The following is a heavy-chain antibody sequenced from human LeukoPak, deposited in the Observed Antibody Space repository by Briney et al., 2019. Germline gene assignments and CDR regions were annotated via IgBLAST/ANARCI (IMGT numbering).Heavy chain of an antibody. V-gene: IGHV3-7*01. J-gene: IGHJ4*02. CDR1: GFTFSNYW. D-gene: IGHD4-23*01. CDR2: IRQRGSDK. CDR3: ARGRYGGNSYYFDY. Sequence: GGSLRPSCAASGFTFSNYWMSWVGQAPGKGLEWVANIRQRGSDKYYVDSVKGRFTISRDNAENSLYLQVNSLRAEDTAVYYCARGRYGGNSYYFDYWGQGTLVTVSS.